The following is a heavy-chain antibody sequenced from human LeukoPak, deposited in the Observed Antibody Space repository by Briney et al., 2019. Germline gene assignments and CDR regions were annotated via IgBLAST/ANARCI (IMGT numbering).Heavy chain of an antibody. V-gene: IGHV3-53*01. D-gene: IGHD4/OR15-4a*01. CDR1: GFTVSSNS. CDR2: IYSDNT. J-gene: IGHJ4*02. Sequence: GGSLRLSCTVSGFTVSSNSMSWVCQAPGKGLEWVSFIYSDNTHYSDSVKGRFTISRDNSKNTLYLQMNSLRAEDTAVYYCARRAGAYSHPYDYWGQGTLVTVSS. CDR3: ARRAGAYSHPYDY.